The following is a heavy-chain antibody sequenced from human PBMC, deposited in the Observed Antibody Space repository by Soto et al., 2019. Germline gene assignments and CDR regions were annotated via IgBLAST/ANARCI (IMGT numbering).Heavy chain of an antibody. J-gene: IGHJ4*02. CDR2: ISYDGSNK. V-gene: IGHV3-30*18. CDR1: GFTFSSYG. CDR3: AKPPTGTTDFDY. D-gene: IGHD1-1*01. Sequence: QVQLVESGGGVVQPGRSLRLSCAASGFTFSSYGMHWVRQAPGKGLEWVAVISYDGSNKYYADSVKGRFTISRDNSKNTLYLQMNSLRAADTAVYYCAKPPTGTTDFDYWGQGTLVTVSS.